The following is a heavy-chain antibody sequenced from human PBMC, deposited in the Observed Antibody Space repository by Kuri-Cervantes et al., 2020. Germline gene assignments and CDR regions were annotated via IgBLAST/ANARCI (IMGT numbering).Heavy chain of an antibody. CDR1: GYTFTSYD. J-gene: IGHJ5*02. V-gene: IGHV1-2*02. Sequence: ASVKVSCKASGYTFTSYDINWVRQATGQGLEWMGWINPNSGGTNYAQKFQGRVTMTRDTSISTAYMELSRLRSDDTAVYYCARDLGDYSNSNWFDPWGQGTLVTVSS. CDR2: INPNSGGT. D-gene: IGHD4-11*01. CDR3: ARDLGDYSNSNWFDP.